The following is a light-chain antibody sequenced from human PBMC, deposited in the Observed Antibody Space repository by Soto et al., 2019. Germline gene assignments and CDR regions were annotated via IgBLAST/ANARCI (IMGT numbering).Light chain of an antibody. CDR3: QQRSNWPPRGIT. V-gene: IGKV3-15*01. CDR2: GAS. Sequence: EIVMTQSPATLSVSPGERATLSCRASQSVSSNLAWYQQKPGQAPRLLIYGASTRATGIPARFSGSGSGTEFTLTISSLQSEDFAVYYCQQRSNWPPRGITFGQGTRLEIK. J-gene: IGKJ5*01. CDR1: QSVSSN.